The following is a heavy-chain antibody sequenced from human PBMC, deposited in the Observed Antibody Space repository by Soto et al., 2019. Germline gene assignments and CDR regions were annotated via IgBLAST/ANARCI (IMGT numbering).Heavy chain of an antibody. CDR2: IYHKWGT. V-gene: IGHV4-30-2*01. J-gene: IGHJ4*02. CDR3: ARGSDRNGYYEGFDY. Sequence: QLQLQESGSGLVKPSQTLSLTCGVSGDSISSGDNSWNWIRQPPGKGLEWIGHIYHKWGTNYNPSLKSRVTLPXXXSXXEFSLKLTSVTAADTAVYYCARGSDRNGYYEGFDYWGQGTLATVSS. CDR1: GDSISSGDNS. D-gene: IGHD3-3*01.